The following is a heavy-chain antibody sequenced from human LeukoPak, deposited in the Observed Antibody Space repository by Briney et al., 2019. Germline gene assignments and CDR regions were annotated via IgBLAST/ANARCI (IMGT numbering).Heavy chain of an antibody. CDR3: ARLVGAATVPFDY. V-gene: IGHV4-59*08. J-gene: IGHJ4*02. D-gene: IGHD1-26*01. CDR2: ICYSGSN. Sequence: SESLSLTCTVSGGSISSYYWSWIRQPPGKGLEWIGYICYSGSNNYNPSLKSRVTISVDTSKNQSSLKLSSVTAADTAVYYCARLVGAATVPFDYWGQGTLVTVSS. CDR1: GGSISSYY.